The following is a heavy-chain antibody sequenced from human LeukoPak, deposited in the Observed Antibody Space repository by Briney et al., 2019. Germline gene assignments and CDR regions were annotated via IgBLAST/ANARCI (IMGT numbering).Heavy chain of an antibody. CDR2: IYTNGST. V-gene: IGHV4-59*10. CDR3: ARGVVPAAITWGYYYMDV. D-gene: IGHD2-2*01. J-gene: IGHJ6*03. CDR1: GFTFSDYY. Sequence: LRLSCAASGFTFSDYYMSWIRQAPGKGLEWIGRIYTNGSTNYNPSLKSRVTMSVDTSKSQFSLKLSSVTAADTAVYYCARGVVPAAITWGYYYMDVWGKGTTVTVSS.